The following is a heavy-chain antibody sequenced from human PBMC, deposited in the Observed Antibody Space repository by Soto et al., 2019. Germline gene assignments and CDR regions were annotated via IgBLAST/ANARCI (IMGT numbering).Heavy chain of an antibody. CDR1: GYTFTYRY. CDR3: ASGYSSSWYYFDY. Sequence: ASVKVSCKASGYTFTYRYLHWVRQAPGQALEWMGWITPFNGNTNYAQKFQDRVTITRDRSMSTAYMELSSLRSEDTAMYYCASGYSSSWYYFDYWGQGTLVTVSS. J-gene: IGHJ4*02. D-gene: IGHD6-13*01. V-gene: IGHV1-45*02. CDR2: ITPFNGNT.